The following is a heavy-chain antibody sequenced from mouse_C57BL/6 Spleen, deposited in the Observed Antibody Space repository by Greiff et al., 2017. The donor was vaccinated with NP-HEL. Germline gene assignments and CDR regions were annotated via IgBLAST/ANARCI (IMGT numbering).Heavy chain of an antibody. J-gene: IGHJ1*03. CDR2: IYPGGGYT. D-gene: IGHD2-1*01. V-gene: IGHV1-63*01. Sequence: VQVVESGAELVRPGTSVKMSCKASGYTFTNYWIGWAKQRPGHGLEWIGDIYPGGGYTNYNEKFKGKATLTADKSSSTAYMQFSSLTSEDSAIYYCARTDGNQGYFDVWGTGTTVTVSS. CDR3: ARTDGNQGYFDV. CDR1: GYTFTNYW.